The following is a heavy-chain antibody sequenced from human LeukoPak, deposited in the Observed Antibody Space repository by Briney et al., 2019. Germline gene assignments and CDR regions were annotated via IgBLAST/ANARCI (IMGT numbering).Heavy chain of an antibody. CDR1: GGSISSYY. J-gene: IGHJ6*03. CDR3: ARSSEGQYYYDSSGYSYFYYYIDV. D-gene: IGHD3-22*01. CDR2: IYYSGST. Sequence: KASETLSLTCTVSGGSISSYYWSWIRQPPGMGLEWIGYIYYSGSTSYNPSLKSRVTISVDTSKKQFSLRLSSVTAADTAVYYCARSSEGQYYYDSSGYSYFYYYIDVWGKGTTVTISS. V-gene: IGHV4-59*01.